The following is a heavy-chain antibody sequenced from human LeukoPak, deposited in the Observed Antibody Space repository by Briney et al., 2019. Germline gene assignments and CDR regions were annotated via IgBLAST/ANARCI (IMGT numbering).Heavy chain of an antibody. CDR3: ARRDRCRSSTSCYTRGYYFDY. V-gene: IGHV4-34*01. CDR1: GGSFSGYY. CDR2: INHSGST. Sequence: SETLSLTCAVYGGSFSGYYWSWIRQPPGKGLEWIGEINHSGSTNYNPSLKSRVTISVDTSKNQFSLKLSSVTAADTAVYYCARRDRCRSSTSCYTRGYYFDYWGQGTLVTVSS. J-gene: IGHJ4*02. D-gene: IGHD2-2*02.